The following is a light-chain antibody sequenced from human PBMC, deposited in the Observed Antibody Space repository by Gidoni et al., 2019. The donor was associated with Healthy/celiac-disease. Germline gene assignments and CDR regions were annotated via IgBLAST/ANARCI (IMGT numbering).Light chain of an antibody. CDR3: QQLNSYPYT. CDR2: AAS. CDR1: QGISSY. V-gene: IGKV1-9*01. J-gene: IGKJ2*01. Sequence: IQLTQSPSSLSASVGDRVTITCRDSQGISSYLAWYQQKPGKAPKLLIYAASTWQSGVPSRFSGSGSGTDVTLTISSLQTEDFATYYCQQLNSYPYTFGQGTKLEIK.